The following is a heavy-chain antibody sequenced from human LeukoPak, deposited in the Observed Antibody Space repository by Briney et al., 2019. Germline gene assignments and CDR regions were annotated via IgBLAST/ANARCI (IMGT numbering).Heavy chain of an antibody. CDR3: ATLDGWHFDY. D-gene: IGHD2-15*01. CDR2: IYHSGST. V-gene: IGHV4-30-2*01. J-gene: IGHJ4*02. CDR1: GGSISSGGYY. Sequence: LQTLSLTCTVSGGSISSGGYYWSWIRQPPGKGLEWIGYIYHSGSTYYNPSLKSRVTISVDRSKNQFSLKLSSVTAADTAVYYCATLDGWHFDYWGQGTLVTVSS.